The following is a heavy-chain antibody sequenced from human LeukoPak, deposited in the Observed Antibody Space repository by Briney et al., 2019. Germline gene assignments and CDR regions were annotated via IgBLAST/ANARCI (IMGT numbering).Heavy chain of an antibody. CDR3: AREKMGAFDY. Sequence: ASVKVSCKASGYTFTSYAMHWVRQAPGQRLEWMGYINAGTGYTKSSQNFQGRVTITRDTSASATYMELNSLTSEDTAIYYCAREKMGAFDYWGQGTLVTVSS. D-gene: IGHD3-16*01. CDR1: GYTFTSYA. CDR2: INAGTGYT. V-gene: IGHV1-3*01. J-gene: IGHJ4*02.